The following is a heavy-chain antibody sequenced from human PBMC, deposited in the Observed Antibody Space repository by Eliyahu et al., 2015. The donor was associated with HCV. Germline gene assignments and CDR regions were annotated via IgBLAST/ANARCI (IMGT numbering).Heavy chain of an antibody. V-gene: IGHV3-23*01. J-gene: IGHJ4*02. D-gene: IGHD2-21*02. Sequence: EVQLLESGGGLVQPGGSLRLXCAASAFTXSSYAMSWVRQAPGKGLEWVSTISGSGGSTYYADSVKGRFTISRDNSKNTLFLQMNSLRAEDTAVYYCAKGVVTARYYFDYWGQGTLVTVSS. CDR1: AFTXSSYA. CDR2: ISGSGGST. CDR3: AKGVVTARYYFDY.